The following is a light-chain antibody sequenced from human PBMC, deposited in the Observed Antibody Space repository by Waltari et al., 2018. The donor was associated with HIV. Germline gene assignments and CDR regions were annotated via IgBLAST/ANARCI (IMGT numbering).Light chain of an antibody. CDR1: SSDVGGSNY. V-gene: IGLV2-8*01. Sequence: GSPGQSVTISCTGTSSDVGGSNYVSWYQQHPGKAPKLMIYGVHRRPSGVPDRFPGSKSGNTASLTVSGLQTEDEADYYCSSYAGRNTLVFGGGTKLTVL. CDR2: GVH. CDR3: SSYAGRNTLV. J-gene: IGLJ2*01.